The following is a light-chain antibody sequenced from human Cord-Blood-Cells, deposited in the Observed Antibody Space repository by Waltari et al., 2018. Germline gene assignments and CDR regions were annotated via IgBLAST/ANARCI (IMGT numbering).Light chain of an antibody. CDR1: QSITSY. J-gene: IGKJ3*01. Sequence: DTQLTQSPSSLSASVGDRVTITCRASQSITSYLNWYQQKPGKAPKLLIYAASSLQSGVPSRFSCSGSGTDFTLTISSLQPEDFATYYCQQSYSTLLTFGPGTKVDIK. V-gene: IGKV1-39*01. CDR3: QQSYSTLLT. CDR2: AAS.